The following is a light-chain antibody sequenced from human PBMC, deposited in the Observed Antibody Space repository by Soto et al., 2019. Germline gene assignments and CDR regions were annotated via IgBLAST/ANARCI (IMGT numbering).Light chain of an antibody. V-gene: IGKV3-11*01. Sequence: EIVLTQSPATLSLSPGERATLSCRASQSVSSYLAWYQQKPGQAPRLLIYDASNRATGTPARFSGSGSGTDFTLTSSSLEPEEFAVYYCQQRSNWPYTFGQGTKLEIK. J-gene: IGKJ2*01. CDR3: QQRSNWPYT. CDR2: DAS. CDR1: QSVSSY.